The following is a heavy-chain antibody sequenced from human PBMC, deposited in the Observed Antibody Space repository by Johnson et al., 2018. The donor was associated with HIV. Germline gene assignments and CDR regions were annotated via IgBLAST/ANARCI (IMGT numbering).Heavy chain of an antibody. V-gene: IGHV3-30*18. D-gene: IGHD6-19*01. Sequence: QVQLVESGGGLIQPGGSLRLSCVASGFTVSDNYMTWVRQAPGKGLEWVAIISYDGNNKYYADSVKGRFTISRDNSRNTLYLQMKSLRAEDTAVYYCAKDLGITVAGRGGLDAFDIWGQGTMVTVSS. CDR2: ISYDGNNK. J-gene: IGHJ3*02. CDR3: AKDLGITVAGRGGLDAFDI. CDR1: GFTVSDNY.